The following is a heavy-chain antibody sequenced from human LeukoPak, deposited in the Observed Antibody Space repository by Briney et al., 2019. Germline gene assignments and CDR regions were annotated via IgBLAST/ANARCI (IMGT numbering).Heavy chain of an antibody. J-gene: IGHJ4*02. CDR1: GLTFSNYG. D-gene: IGHD1-26*01. CDR2: IRYDGSEK. CDR3: AKREAFDS. Sequence: GGSLRLSCAASGLTFSNYGMHWVRQAPGKGLEWVAYIRYDGSEKHYAESVKGRFAISRDNSKNTLYLQMNSLTPEDTAVYYCAKREAFDSWGQGTLVTVSS. V-gene: IGHV3-30*02.